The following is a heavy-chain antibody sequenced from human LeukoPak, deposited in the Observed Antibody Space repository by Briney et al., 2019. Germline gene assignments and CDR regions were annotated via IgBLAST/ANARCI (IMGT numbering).Heavy chain of an antibody. CDR1: GYSISSGYY. CDR2: IYHSGSS. Sequence: PSETLSLTCTVSGYSISSGYYWGWIRQPPGQGLEWIGSIYHSGSSYYNPSVKSRVTISIDTSKNQFSLKLSSVTAADTAVYYCARVGSNGRFRGIDVFDYWGQGTPVTVSS. CDR3: ARVGSNGRFRGIDVFDY. V-gene: IGHV4-38-2*02. J-gene: IGHJ4*02. D-gene: IGHD3-10*01.